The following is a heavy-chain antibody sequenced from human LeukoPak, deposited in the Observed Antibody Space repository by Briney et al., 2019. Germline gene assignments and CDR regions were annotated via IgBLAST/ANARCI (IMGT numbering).Heavy chain of an antibody. V-gene: IGHV4-59*01. CDR1: GGSISSYY. J-gene: IGHJ3*02. CDR2: IYYSGST. Sequence: SETLSLTCTVSGGSISSYYWSWIRQPPGKGLEWIGYIYYSGSTDHNPSLKSRVTISVDTSKNQFSLKLSSVTAADTAVYYCARAPPGRDRWYSSGWTDAFDIWGQGTMVTVSS. CDR3: ARAPPGRDRWYSSGWTDAFDI. D-gene: IGHD6-19*01.